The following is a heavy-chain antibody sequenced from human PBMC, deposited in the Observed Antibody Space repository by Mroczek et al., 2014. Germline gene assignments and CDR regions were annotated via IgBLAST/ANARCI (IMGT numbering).Heavy chain of an antibody. D-gene: IGHD2-2*01. CDR2: INPNSGGT. CDR3: ARMDRGSPYCSSTSCYGRYNWFDP. V-gene: IGHV1-2*02. CDR1: GYTFTGYY. Sequence: QVQLVQSGAEVKKPGASVKVSCKASGYTFTGYYMHWVRQAPGQGLEWMGWINPNSGGTNYAQKFQGRVTMTRDTSISTAYMELSRLRSDDTAVYYCARMDRGSPYCSSTSCYGRYNWFDPWGQGTLVTVSS. J-gene: IGHJ5*02.